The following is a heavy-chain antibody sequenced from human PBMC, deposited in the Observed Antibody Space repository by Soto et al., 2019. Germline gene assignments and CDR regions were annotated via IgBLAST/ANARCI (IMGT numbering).Heavy chain of an antibody. J-gene: IGHJ6*02. CDR2: IVVGSGNT. D-gene: IGHD5-18*01. CDR1: GFTFTSSA. Sequence: SVKVSCKASGFTFTSSAVQWVRQARGQRLEWIGWIVVGSGNTNYAQEFQERVTITRDMSTSTAYMELSSLRSEDTAVYYCAAAVDTAMVETYYGMDVWGQGTTVTVSS. CDR3: AAAVDTAMVETYYGMDV. V-gene: IGHV1-58*01.